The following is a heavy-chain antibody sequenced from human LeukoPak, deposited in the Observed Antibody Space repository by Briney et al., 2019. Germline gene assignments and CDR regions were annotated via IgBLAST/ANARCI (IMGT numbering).Heavy chain of an antibody. CDR3: ARGRYCSSTSCAFDY. CDR1: GGSFSGYY. V-gene: IGHV4-34*01. D-gene: IGHD2-2*01. J-gene: IGHJ4*02. Sequence: SETLSLTCAVYGGSFSGYYWSWIRRPPGKGLEWIGEINHSGSTNYNPSLKSRVTISVDTSKNQFSLKLSSVTAADTAVYYCARGRYCSSTSCAFDYWGQGTLVTVSS. CDR2: INHSGST.